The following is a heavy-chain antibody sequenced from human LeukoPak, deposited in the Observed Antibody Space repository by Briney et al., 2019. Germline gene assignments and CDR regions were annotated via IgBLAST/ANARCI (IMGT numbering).Heavy chain of an antibody. CDR1: GGTFSSYA. Sequence: PAASVKVSCKASGGTFSSYAISWVRQAPGQGLEWMGGIIPIFGTANYAQKFQGRVTMTTDTSTSTAYMELRSLRSDDTAVYYCARFGSGSHYYYYYMDVWGKGTTVTISS. D-gene: IGHD3-10*01. J-gene: IGHJ6*03. CDR3: ARFGSGSHYYYYYMDV. CDR2: IIPIFGTA. V-gene: IGHV1-69*05.